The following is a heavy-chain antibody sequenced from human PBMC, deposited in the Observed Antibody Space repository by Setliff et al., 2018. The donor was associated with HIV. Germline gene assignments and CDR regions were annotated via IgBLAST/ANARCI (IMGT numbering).Heavy chain of an antibody. V-gene: IGHV4-59*01. Sequence: PSETLSLTCTVSSGSISSYYWSWIRQPPGKGLEWIGYIYYSGTTKYNPSLKGRVTISVDIYRKQLSLNLRSVTAADTAVYYCARDFRYDTSGSLTGYGLDVWGQGTTVTVSS. CDR3: ARDFRYDTSGSLTGYGLDV. CDR2: IYYSGTT. D-gene: IGHD3-22*01. CDR1: SGSISSYY. J-gene: IGHJ6*02.